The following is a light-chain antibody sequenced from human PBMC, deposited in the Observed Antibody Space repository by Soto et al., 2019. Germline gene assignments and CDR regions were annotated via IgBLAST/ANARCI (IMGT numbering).Light chain of an antibody. CDR3: QSYDSSLSVSYV. J-gene: IGLJ1*01. CDR2: GNK. CDR1: SSNIGAGYD. V-gene: IGLV1-40*01. Sequence: QSVLTQPPSVSGAPAQRVTMSCTGSSSNIGAGYDVHWYQQRPGTAPKLLIYGNKNRPSGVPDRFSGSKSGTSASLAITGLQAEDEADYYCQSYDSSLSVSYVFGTGTKVTVL.